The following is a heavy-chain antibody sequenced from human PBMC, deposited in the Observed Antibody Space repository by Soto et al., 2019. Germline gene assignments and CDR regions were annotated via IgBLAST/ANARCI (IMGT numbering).Heavy chain of an antibody. CDR3: ARVWGGAFDI. D-gene: IGHD3-10*01. Sequence: PSETLSLTCAVYGGSFSGYYWTWIRQPPGTGLEWIGEINHSGSTNYNPSLKSRVTISVDTSKNQFSLKLSSVTAADTAAYYCARVWGGAFDIWGQGTMVTVSS. V-gene: IGHV4-34*01. CDR1: GGSFSGYY. J-gene: IGHJ3*02. CDR2: INHSGST.